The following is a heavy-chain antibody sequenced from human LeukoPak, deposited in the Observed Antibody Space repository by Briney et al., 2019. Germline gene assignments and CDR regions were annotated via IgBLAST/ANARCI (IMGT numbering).Heavy chain of an antibody. CDR3: AKDCGYCSGYTCPPVY. Sequence: GGSLRLSCAASGFTFSNYAMNWVRQAPGKGLEWVSVISGTGGSTHYADSVKGRFTMSRDNSKNTAYLQMNSLRAEDTALYYCAKDCGYCSGYTCPPVYWGQGTLVTVSS. CDR2: ISGTGGST. J-gene: IGHJ4*02. CDR1: GFTFSNYA. V-gene: IGHV3-23*01. D-gene: IGHD2-15*01.